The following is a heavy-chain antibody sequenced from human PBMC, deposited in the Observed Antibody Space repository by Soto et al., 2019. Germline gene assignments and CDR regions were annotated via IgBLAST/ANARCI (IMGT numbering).Heavy chain of an antibody. CDR1: GYTFTTYA. CDR3: ARGTYSSSWYWDY. J-gene: IGHJ4*02. CDR2: INAGNGNT. V-gene: IGHV1-3*01. Sequence: ASVKVSCKASGYTFTTYAMHWVRQAPGQRLEWMGWINAGNGNTKYSQKFQGRVTITRDTSASTAYMELSSLRSDDTAVYYCARGTYSSSWYWDYWGQGTLVTVSS. D-gene: IGHD6-13*01.